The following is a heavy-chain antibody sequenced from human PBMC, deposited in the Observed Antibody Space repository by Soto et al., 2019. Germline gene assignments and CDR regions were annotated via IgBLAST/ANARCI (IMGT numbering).Heavy chain of an antibody. D-gene: IGHD6-13*01. CDR2: IYYSGST. Sequence: SETLSLTCTVSGGSISSSSYYWGWIRQPPGKGLEWIGSIYYSGSTYYNPSLKSRVTISVDTSKNQFSLKLSSVTAADTAVYYCAGIIRQQLTPGWFDPWGQGTLVTVSS. V-gene: IGHV4-39*01. CDR3: AGIIRQQLTPGWFDP. CDR1: GGSISSSSYY. J-gene: IGHJ5*02.